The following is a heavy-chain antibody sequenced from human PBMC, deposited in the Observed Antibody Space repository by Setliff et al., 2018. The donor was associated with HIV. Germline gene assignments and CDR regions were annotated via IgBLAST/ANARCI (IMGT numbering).Heavy chain of an antibody. V-gene: IGHV3-33*01. CDR3: VRTIGNWGPGNH. CDR2: IWVDGGNK. D-gene: IGHD3-10*01. CDR1: GFTFNSYG. Sequence: PGGSLRLSCAASGFTFNSYGMHWVRQAPGKGLEWVAVIWVDGGNKNYADSVKGRFTISRDNSKNMLYLQMSSLRAEDTAVYYCVRTIGNWGPGNHWGQGTLVTVSS. J-gene: IGHJ5*02.